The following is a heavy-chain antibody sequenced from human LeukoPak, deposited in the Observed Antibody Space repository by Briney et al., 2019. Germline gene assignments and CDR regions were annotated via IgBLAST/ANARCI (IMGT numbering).Heavy chain of an antibody. J-gene: IGHJ4*02. D-gene: IGHD1-7*01. V-gene: IGHV4-34*01. CDR2: INHSGST. CDR1: GGSFSGYY. Sequence: SETLSLTCAVYGGSFSGYYWSWIRQPPGKGLEWIGEINHSGSTNYNLSLKSRVTISVDTSKNQFSLKLSSVTAADTAVYYCARGPNWNSIDYWGQGTLVTVSS. CDR3: ARGPNWNSIDY.